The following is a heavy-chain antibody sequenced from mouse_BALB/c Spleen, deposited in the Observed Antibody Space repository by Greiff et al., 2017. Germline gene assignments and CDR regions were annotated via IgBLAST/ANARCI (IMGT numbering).Heavy chain of an antibody. Sequence: EVKLVESGPELVKPGASVKVSCKASGYAFTSYNMYWVKQSHGKSLEWIGYIDPYNGGTSYNQKFKGKATLTVDKSSSTAYMQLKSLTSEDSAVYYCARGGYGKAMDYWGQGTSVTVSS. D-gene: IGHD2-10*02. V-gene: IGHV1S135*01. CDR2: IDPYNGGT. CDR1: GYAFTSYN. CDR3: ARGGYGKAMDY. J-gene: IGHJ4*01.